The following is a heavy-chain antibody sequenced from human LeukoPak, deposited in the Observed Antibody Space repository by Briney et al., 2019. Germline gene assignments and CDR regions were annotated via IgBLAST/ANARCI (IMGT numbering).Heavy chain of an antibody. CDR3: ARDSGGSSGWYYFDY. J-gene: IGHJ4*02. V-gene: IGHV3-48*02. Sequence: GGSLRLSCAASEFTFSNFAMNWVRQASGKGLEWVSHISSSSNSISSAASLRGPINISRDNAKNSLYLPMNRLKDGDKAVYYCARDSGGSSGWYYFDYWGQVALVSVSS. CDR1: EFTFSNFA. D-gene: IGHD6-13*01. CDR2: ISSSSNSI.